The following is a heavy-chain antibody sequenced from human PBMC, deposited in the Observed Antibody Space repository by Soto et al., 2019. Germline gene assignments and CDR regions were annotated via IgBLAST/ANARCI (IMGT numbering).Heavy chain of an antibody. J-gene: IGHJ4*02. D-gene: IGHD2-2*01. Sequence: GGSLRLSCAASGFTFNNHAMGWVRQAPGKGLEWVSAITDSGDDTYYIDSVKGRFTISRDNSKSTLYLQMNSLRAEDTAIYYCAKLGSSSWSPHCYFDYWGQGTLVTVSS. CDR3: AKLGSSSWSPHCYFDY. CDR2: ITDSGDDT. V-gene: IGHV3-23*01. CDR1: GFTFNNHA.